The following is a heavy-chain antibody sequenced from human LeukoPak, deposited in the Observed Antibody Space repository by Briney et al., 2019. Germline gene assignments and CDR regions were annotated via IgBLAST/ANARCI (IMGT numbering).Heavy chain of an antibody. CDR2: IIPIFGTA. CDR1: GGTFSSYA. J-gene: IGHJ4*02. CDR3: ARDLNSGSDY. D-gene: IGHD1-26*01. Sequence: SVKVSCKASGGTFSSYAISWVRQAPGQGLEWMGGIIPIFGTANYAQKFQGRVTITADESTSTAYMGLSSLRSEDTAVYYCARDLNSGSDYWGQGTLVTVSS. V-gene: IGHV1-69*13.